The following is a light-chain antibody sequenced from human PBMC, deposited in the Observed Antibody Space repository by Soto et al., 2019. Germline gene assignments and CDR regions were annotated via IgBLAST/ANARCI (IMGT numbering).Light chain of an antibody. CDR1: ISDVGDYDY. CDR2: DVY. J-gene: IGLJ2*01. Sequence: QSVLTQPRSVSGCPGQSGTISCTGTISDVGDYDYVSWYQQHPGKAPKLIIYDVYKRSSGVPDRFSGSKSGNTASLTISGLQAEDEADYYCCSYAGSSTSVIFGGGTKVTVL. V-gene: IGLV2-11*01. CDR3: CSYAGSSTSVI.